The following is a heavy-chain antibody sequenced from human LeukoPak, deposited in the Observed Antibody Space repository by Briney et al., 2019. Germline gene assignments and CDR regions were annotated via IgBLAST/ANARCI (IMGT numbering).Heavy chain of an antibody. D-gene: IGHD1-7*01. J-gene: IGHJ4*02. Sequence: ASVKVSCKASGGTFSTCAISWVRQAPGQGLEWMGGFIPMFGAPNYAQKFRGRVTITTDESSSTAYMELSSLRSEDTAVYYCAREGRTYYFDYWGQGTLVTVSS. CDR2: FIPMFGAP. CDR1: GGTFSTCA. V-gene: IGHV1-69*05. CDR3: AREGRTYYFDY.